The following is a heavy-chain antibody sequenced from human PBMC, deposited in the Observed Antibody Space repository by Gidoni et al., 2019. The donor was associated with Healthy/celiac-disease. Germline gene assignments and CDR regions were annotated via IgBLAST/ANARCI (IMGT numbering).Heavy chain of an antibody. CDR1: GVPFSRYA. D-gene: IGHD3-3*01. Sequence: VQLVQSGAEVKKPGSSVKVSCKASGVPFSRYAIRWVRQAPGQGLEWMGGIIPIFGTANYAQKFQGRVTITADESTSTAYRELSSLRSEDTAVYYCARDSTSYDFWSGTTSPWGQGTLVTVSS. CDR3: ARDSTSYDFWSGTTSP. J-gene: IGHJ5*02. CDR2: IIPIFGTA. V-gene: IGHV1-69*01.